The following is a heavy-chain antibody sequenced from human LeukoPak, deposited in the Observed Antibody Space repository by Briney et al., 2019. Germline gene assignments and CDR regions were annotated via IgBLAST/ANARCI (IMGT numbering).Heavy chain of an antibody. Sequence: ASVKVSCKASGCTFTSYGISWVRQAPGQGLEWMGWISAYNGNTNYAQKLQGRVTMTTDTSTSTAYMELRSLRSDDTAVYYCARGDPIVLMGAFDIWGQGTMVTVSS. CDR1: GCTFTSYG. D-gene: IGHD2-8*01. V-gene: IGHV1-18*01. CDR2: ISAYNGNT. J-gene: IGHJ3*02. CDR3: ARGDPIVLMGAFDI.